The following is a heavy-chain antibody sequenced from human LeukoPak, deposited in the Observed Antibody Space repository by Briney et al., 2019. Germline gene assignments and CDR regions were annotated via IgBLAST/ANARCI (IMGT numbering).Heavy chain of an antibody. CDR2: IYYNGST. Sequence: SETLSLTCTVPGGSISSYYWSWVRQPPGKGLGWVGYIYYNGSTNYNPSLKSRVTISVDTSKNQFSLKLSSVTAADTGVYYCARHYYDSSGYMKFDYWGQGTLVTVSS. V-gene: IGHV4-59*08. J-gene: IGHJ4*02. D-gene: IGHD3-22*01. CDR1: GGSISSYY. CDR3: ARHYYDSSGYMKFDY.